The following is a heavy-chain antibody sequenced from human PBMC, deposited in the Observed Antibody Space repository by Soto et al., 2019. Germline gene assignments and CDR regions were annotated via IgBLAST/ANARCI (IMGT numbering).Heavy chain of an antibody. Sequence: EVQLEESGGSLVQPGGSLRLSCTASGVTFSSYSMVWVRQAPGKGLEWVSYISSSSSSIYYADSVKGRFTTSRDNAKNSTYLQMNSLRVEDTGVYYCARELGFDAVARMDVWGQGTTVTVSS. CDR1: GVTFSSYS. CDR2: ISSSSSSI. J-gene: IGHJ6*02. CDR3: ARELGFDAVARMDV. V-gene: IGHV3-48*01. D-gene: IGHD6-19*01.